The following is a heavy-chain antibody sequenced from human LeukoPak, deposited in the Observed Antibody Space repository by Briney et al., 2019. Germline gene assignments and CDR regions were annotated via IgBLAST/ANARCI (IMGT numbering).Heavy chain of an antibody. J-gene: IGHJ4*02. CDR3: TSGFSVARHDHY. V-gene: IGHV3-15*07. Sequence: KSGGSLRLSCAVSGFPLSDAWMNWVRQAPGKGLEWVGRIRRTAYGAPTDYAAPVKGRFIITRDDSRNMLYLQMNSLKAEDTAVYFCTSGFSVARHDHYWGSGTLVIVSS. CDR2: IRRTAYGAPT. D-gene: IGHD5/OR15-5a*01. CDR1: GFPLSDAW.